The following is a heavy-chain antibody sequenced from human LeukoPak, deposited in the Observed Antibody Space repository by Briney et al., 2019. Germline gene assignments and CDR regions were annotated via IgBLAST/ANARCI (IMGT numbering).Heavy chain of an antibody. CDR2: INPNSGGT. D-gene: IGHD6-6*01. V-gene: IGHV1-2*06. CDR3: ARKYIDTNWFDP. Sequence: ASVKVSCKASGYTFTGYYMHWVRQAPGQGLEWMGRINPNSGGTNYAQKFQGRVTMTRDTSISTAYMELRSLRSDDTAVYYCARKYIDTNWFDPWGQGTLVTVSS. CDR1: GYTFTGYY. J-gene: IGHJ5*02.